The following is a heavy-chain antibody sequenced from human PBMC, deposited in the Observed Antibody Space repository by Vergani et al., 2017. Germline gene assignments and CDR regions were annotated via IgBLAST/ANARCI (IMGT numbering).Heavy chain of an antibody. D-gene: IGHD2-8*01. CDR2: ISYDGSNK. Sequence: QVQLVESGGGVVQPGRSLRLSCAASGFTFSSYAMHWVRQAPGKGLEWVAVISYDGSNKYYADSVKGRFTISRDNSKNTLYLQMNSLRAEDTAVYYCANRALYWTNDWGQGTLVTVSS. CDR1: GFTFSSYA. CDR3: ANRALYWTND. V-gene: IGHV3-30*07. J-gene: IGHJ4*02.